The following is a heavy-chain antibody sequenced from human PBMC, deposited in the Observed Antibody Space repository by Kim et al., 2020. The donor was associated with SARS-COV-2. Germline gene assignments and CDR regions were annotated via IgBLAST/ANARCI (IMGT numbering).Heavy chain of an antibody. CDR1: GFTFSSYG. CDR2: IWYDGSNK. V-gene: IGHV3-33*01. J-gene: IGHJ6*01. D-gene: IGHD6-13*01. Sequence: GGSLRLTCAASGFTFSSYGMHWVRQAPGKGLEWVAVIWYDGSNKYYADSVKGRFTISRDNSKNTLYLQMNSLRAEDTALYYCARGARHLVPYYYYYYVM. CDR3: ARGARHLVPYYYYYYVM.